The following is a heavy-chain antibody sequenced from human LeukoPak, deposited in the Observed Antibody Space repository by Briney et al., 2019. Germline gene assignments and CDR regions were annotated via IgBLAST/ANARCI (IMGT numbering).Heavy chain of an antibody. J-gene: IGHJ3*02. D-gene: IGHD3-22*01. Sequence: PGGSLRLSCAASGFIFSTYAMHWVRQAPGKGLEWVAVISSDGSNKYYADSVKGRFTLSRDNSEKTLYLHMNSLRAEGTAVFYCAKVRDSLVVNALDIWGQGTMVTVSS. CDR3: AKVRDSLVVNALDI. V-gene: IGHV3-30*04. CDR1: GFIFSTYA. CDR2: ISSDGSNK.